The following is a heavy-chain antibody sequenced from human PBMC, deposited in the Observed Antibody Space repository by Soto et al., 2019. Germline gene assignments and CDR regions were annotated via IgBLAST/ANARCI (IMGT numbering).Heavy chain of an antibody. Sequence: SETLSLTCAVYGGSFSGYYWSWIRQPPGKGLEWIGEINHSGSTNYNPSLKSRVTIPVDTSKNQFSLKLSSVTAADTAVYYCRQQQLVLSRGYYYYGMDVWGQGTTVTVSS. CDR3: RQQQLVLSRGYYYYGMDV. D-gene: IGHD6-13*01. CDR2: INHSGST. V-gene: IGHV4-34*01. J-gene: IGHJ6*02. CDR1: GGSFSGYY.